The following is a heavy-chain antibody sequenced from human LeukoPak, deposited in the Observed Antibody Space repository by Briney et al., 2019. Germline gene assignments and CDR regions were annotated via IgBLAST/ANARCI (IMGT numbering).Heavy chain of an antibody. V-gene: IGHV3-64D*06. CDR2: ISSNGGST. Sequence: GGSLRLSCSASGFTFSSYAMHWVRQAPGKGLEYVSAISSNGGSTYYADSVKGRLTISRDNSKNTLYLQMSGLRAEDTAVYYRVKDLGFSGWYYFDYWGQGTLVTVSS. CDR1: GFTFSSYA. D-gene: IGHD5-12*01. CDR3: VKDLGFSGWYYFDY. J-gene: IGHJ4*02.